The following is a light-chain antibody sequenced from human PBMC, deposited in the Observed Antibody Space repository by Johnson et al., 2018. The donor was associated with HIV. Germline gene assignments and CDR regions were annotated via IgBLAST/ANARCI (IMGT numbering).Light chain of an antibody. CDR1: SSKIGNNY. V-gene: IGLV1-51*01. CDR3: GTWDSSLSDYV. J-gene: IGLJ1*01. CDR2: DNN. Sequence: QSVLTQPPSVSAAPGQKVTISCSGISSKIGNNYVSWYQQLPGTAPKLLIYDNNKRPSGIPDRFSGSKSGTSATLGITGLQTGDEADYYCGTWDSSLSDYVFGTGTKVTVL.